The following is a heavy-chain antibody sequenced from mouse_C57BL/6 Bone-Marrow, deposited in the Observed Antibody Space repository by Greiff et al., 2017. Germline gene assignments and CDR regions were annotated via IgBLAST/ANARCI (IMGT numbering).Heavy chain of an antibody. CDR2: INPDSSTI. J-gene: IGHJ3*01. V-gene: IGHV4-1*01. CDR1: GIDFSRYW. CDR3: ARDYYGSSDEFAY. D-gene: IGHD1-1*01. Sequence: EVKLLQSGGGLVQPGGSLKLSCAASGIDFSRYWMSWVRRAPGKGLEWIGEINPDSSTINYAPSLKDKFIISRDNATNTLYLQMSKVRSEDTALYYCARDYYGSSDEFAYWGQGTLVTVSA.